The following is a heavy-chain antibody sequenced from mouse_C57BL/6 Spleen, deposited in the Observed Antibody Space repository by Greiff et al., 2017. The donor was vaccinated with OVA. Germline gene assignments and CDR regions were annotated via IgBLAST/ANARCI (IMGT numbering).Heavy chain of an antibody. D-gene: IGHD1-2*01. V-gene: IGHV5-17*01. CDR2: ISSGSSTI. CDR1: GFTFSDYG. Sequence: EVKVVESGGGLVKPGGSLKLSCAASGFTFSDYGMHWVRQAPEKGLEWVAYISSGSSTIYYADTVKGRFTISRDNAKNTLFLQMTSLRSEDTAMYYCARDHYEGYFDVWGTGTTVTVSS. J-gene: IGHJ1*03. CDR3: ARDHYEGYFDV.